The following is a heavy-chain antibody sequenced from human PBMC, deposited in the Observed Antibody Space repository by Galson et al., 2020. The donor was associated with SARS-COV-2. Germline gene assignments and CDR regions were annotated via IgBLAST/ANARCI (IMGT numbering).Heavy chain of an antibody. Sequence: ASVKVSCKASGYTFTGYYMHWVRQAPGQGLEWMGWINPNSGGTNYAQKFQGWVTMTRDTSISTAYMELSRLRSDDTAVYYCARESSSRDGDYYYYMDVWRKGTTVTVSS. CDR1: GYTFTGYY. CDR3: ARESSSRDGDYYYYMDV. J-gene: IGHJ6*03. D-gene: IGHD2-2*01. V-gene: IGHV1-2*04. CDR2: INPNSGGT.